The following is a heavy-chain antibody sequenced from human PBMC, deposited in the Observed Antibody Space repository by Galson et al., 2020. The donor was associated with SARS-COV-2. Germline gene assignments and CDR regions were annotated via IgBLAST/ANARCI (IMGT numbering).Heavy chain of an antibody. D-gene: IGHD3-9*01. V-gene: IGHV4-39*07. J-gene: IGHJ2*01. CDR2: IYFSGST. CDR1: GDSMKNNSYY. CDR3: ARLTYYDIFTGDTNWCFDL. Sequence: SETLSLTCSFSGDSMKNNSYYWGWIRRPTGRGLEWIGYIYFSGSTYYNPSLMSRFSISLDTSKNQFSLRLRSVTAADTAVYYCARLTYYDIFTGDTNWCFDLWGRVTRVTGSS.